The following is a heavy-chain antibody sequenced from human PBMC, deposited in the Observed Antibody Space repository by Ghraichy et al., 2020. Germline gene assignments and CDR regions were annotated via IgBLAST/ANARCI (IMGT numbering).Heavy chain of an antibody. V-gene: IGHV3-11*01. CDR2: ISNSGSTI. Sequence: GGSLRLSCAASRFSFSDYYMSWIRQAPGKGLEWVSHISNSGSTIYYADSVKGRFTISRDNAKNSLYLQMNSLRAEDTAVYFCARTLDRAARINYFDYRGQGTLVTVSS. CDR3: ARTLDRAARINYFDY. CDR1: RFSFSDYY. D-gene: IGHD6-6*01. J-gene: IGHJ4*02.